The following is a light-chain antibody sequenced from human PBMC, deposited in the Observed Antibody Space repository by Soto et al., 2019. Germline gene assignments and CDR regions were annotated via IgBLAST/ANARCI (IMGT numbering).Light chain of an antibody. V-gene: IGLV2-8*01. J-gene: IGLJ2*01. Sequence: QSVLTQPPSASGSPGQSVTISCTGTSSDVGGYNSVSWYQQHPGKAPKLMIYAVSKRPSGVPDRFSGSKSGNTASLTVSGLQDEDEADYYCSSYAGSNVVFGGGTKLTVL. CDR3: SSYAGSNVV. CDR1: SSDVGGYNS. CDR2: AVS.